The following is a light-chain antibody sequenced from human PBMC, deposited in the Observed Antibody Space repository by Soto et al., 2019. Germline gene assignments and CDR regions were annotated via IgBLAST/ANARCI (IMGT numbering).Light chain of an antibody. CDR2: EVS. Sequence: QSALTQPASVSGSPGQSITISCTGSNSDVGGYNYVSWYQQHPGKAPKLIIYEVSNRPSGVSNRFSGSKSGNTASLTISGLQAEDEADYYCSSYTTNSTPYVFGTGTKLTVL. J-gene: IGLJ1*01. CDR1: NSDVGGYNY. CDR3: SSYTTNSTPYV. V-gene: IGLV2-14*01.